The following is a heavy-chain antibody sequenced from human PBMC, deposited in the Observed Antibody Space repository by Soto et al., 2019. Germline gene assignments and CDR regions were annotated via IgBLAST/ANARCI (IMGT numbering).Heavy chain of an antibody. V-gene: IGHV3-23*01. D-gene: IGHD4-17*01. CDR2: IDGSGANA. CDR1: GFTFSAYG. Sequence: EVQVLESGGGLVQPGGSLRLSCAASGFTFSAYGLSWVRQAPGKGLEWVSAIDGSGANAYYADSVKGRFTISRDNSKNTLYLQMNSLRAEDTAIYYCAKPPRGSGDFWWFDPWGQGTLVTVSS. CDR3: AKPPRGSGDFWWFDP. J-gene: IGHJ5*02.